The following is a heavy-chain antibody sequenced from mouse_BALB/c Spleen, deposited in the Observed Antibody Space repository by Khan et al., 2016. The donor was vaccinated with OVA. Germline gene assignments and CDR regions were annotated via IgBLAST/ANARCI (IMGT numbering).Heavy chain of an antibody. J-gene: IGHJ1*01. CDR2: IYYSGTT. CDR3: ARSGTTVVAYWYFDV. CDR1: GYSITSGYS. V-gene: IGHV3-1*02. D-gene: IGHD1-1*01. Sequence: EVQLVESGPDLVKPSQSLSLTCTVTGYSITSGYSWHWIRQFPGNKLEWMGYIYYSGTTNYNPSLKSRISITRDTSKNQFFLKLNSVTTEDTATYYCARSGTTVVAYWYFDVWGAGTTVTVSS.